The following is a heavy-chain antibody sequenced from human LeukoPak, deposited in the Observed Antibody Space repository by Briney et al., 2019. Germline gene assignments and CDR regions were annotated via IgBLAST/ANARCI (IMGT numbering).Heavy chain of an antibody. V-gene: IGHV3-23*01. Sequence: GGSLRLSCAASGFTFSDYYMSWIRQAPGKGLEWVSAISGSGDTTYYADSVKGRFTTSRDNSKNTLYLQVNSLRAADTAVSYCAKEGYGSSWNAQFDHWGQGTLVIVSS. CDR1: GFTFSDYY. CDR2: ISGSGDTT. CDR3: AKEGYGSSWNAQFDH. J-gene: IGHJ4*02. D-gene: IGHD6-13*01.